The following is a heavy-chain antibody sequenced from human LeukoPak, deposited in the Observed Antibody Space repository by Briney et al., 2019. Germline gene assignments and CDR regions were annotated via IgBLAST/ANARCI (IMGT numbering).Heavy chain of an antibody. Sequence: GGSLRLSCAASGFTFNNYAMGWVRHPPGKGLEWVSGVSGNGGNTYYADSVKGRFTISRDYSKSTLYLQMNSLRAVDTAVYYCATLGYCSGGSCPDAFDIWGQGTMVTVS. CDR3: ATLGYCSGGSCPDAFDI. CDR2: VSGNGGNT. CDR1: GFTFNNYA. V-gene: IGHV3-23*01. D-gene: IGHD2-15*01. J-gene: IGHJ3*02.